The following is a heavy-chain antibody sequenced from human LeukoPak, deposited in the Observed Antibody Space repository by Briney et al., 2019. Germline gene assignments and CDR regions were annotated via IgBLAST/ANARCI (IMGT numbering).Heavy chain of an antibody. D-gene: IGHD3-22*01. V-gene: IGHV3-23*01. CDR1: GFTFSTYS. Sequence: PGGSLRLSCAASGFTFSTYSMNWVRQTPGKGLEWVSSINDHGDNKFYADSVKGRFTTSRDNSKNTLYLQMNSLRAEDTAVYYCAKVGPNYYDSSGYYEDYWGQGTLVTVSS. CDR3: AKVGPNYYDSSGYYEDY. J-gene: IGHJ4*02. CDR2: INDHGDNK.